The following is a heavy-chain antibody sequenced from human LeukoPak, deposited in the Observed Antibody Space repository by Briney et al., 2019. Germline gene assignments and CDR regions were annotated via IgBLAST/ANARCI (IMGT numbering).Heavy chain of an antibody. V-gene: IGHV4-61*02. CDR1: AGSISSGSYY. CDR2: ISTSGST. D-gene: IGHD6-6*01. J-gene: IGHJ6*03. CDR3: ARGRWWFAGRPPHYMDV. Sequence: PSETLSLTCTVSAGSISSGSYYWNWIRQPAGKGLEWIGRISTSGSTNYNPSLKSRVTISEDMSKNQFSLKLSSVAAADTAVYYCARGRWWFAGRPPHYMDVWGKGTTVTVSS.